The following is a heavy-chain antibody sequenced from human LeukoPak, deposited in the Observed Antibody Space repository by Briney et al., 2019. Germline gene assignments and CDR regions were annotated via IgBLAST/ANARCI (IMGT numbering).Heavy chain of an antibody. CDR2: ISGSGGST. CDR3: AKVMDSYSSSWYQNPYYFDY. CDR1: GFTFSSYA. J-gene: IGHJ4*02. Sequence: GGSLRLSCAASGFTFSSYAMSWVRQAPGKGLEWVSAISGSGGSTYYADSVKGRFTISRDNSKNTLYLQMHSLRAEDTAVYYCAKVMDSYSSSWYQNPYYFDYWGQGTLVTVSS. V-gene: IGHV3-23*01. D-gene: IGHD6-13*01.